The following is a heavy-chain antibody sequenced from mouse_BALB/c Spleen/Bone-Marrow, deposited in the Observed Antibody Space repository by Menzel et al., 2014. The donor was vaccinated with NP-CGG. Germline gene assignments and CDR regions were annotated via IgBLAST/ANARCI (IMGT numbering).Heavy chain of an antibody. V-gene: IGHV3-5*02. D-gene: IGHD2-4*01. CDR2: VYYSGTI. CDR3: ARGAMITTGYFDY. J-gene: IGHJ2*01. CDR1: GISITTGNYR. Sequence: DVHLVESGPGLVKPSQTVSLTCTVTGISITTGNYRWSWIRQFPGKKLEWIGYVYYSGTITYNPSLTSRTTITRDTSKSQFFLEMNSLTAEDTATYYCARGAMITTGYFDYWGQGTTLTVSS.